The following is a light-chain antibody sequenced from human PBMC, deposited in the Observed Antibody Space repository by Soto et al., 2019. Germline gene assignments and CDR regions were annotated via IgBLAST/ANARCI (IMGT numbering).Light chain of an antibody. J-gene: IGLJ1*01. CDR1: SSDVGASNY. V-gene: IGLV2-14*01. Sequence: QSVLTQPASASGSPGQSITISCTGTSSDVGASNYVSWYQQHPGEAPKLMIYDVRNRPSGVSNRFSGSKSGNTASLTISGIQAEDEADYYCSSYLSSTTRETVFGAGTKVTVL. CDR3: SSYLSSTTRETV. CDR2: DVR.